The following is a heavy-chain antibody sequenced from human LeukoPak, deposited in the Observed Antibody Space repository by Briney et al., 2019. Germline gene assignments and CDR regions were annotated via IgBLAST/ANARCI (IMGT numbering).Heavy chain of an antibody. CDR1: GFTFSSYS. J-gene: IGHJ4*02. V-gene: IGHV3-48*04. D-gene: IGHD3-10*01. CDR3: ARGSGNSDY. CDR2: ISSSSTI. Sequence: GGSLRLSCVASGFTFSSYSMNWVRQAPGKGLEWVSYISSSSTIYYADSVKGRFTISRDNAKNSLYLQMNSLRAEDTAVYYCARGSGNSDYWGQGTLVTVSS.